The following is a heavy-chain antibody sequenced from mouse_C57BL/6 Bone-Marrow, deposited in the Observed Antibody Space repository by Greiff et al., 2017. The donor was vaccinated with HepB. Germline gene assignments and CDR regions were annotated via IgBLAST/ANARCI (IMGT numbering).Heavy chain of an antibody. CDR1: GYTFTSYW. J-gene: IGHJ3*01. Sequence: VQLQQSGAELAKPGASVKLSCTASGYTFTSYWMHWVKQGPGQGLEWIGYITPSSGYTKYNQKFKDQATLTADKSSSTAYMQLSSLTSEDSAVYYCARARQLRLRDFAYWGQGTLVTVSA. CDR3: ARARQLRLRDFAY. D-gene: IGHD3-2*02. V-gene: IGHV1-7*01. CDR2: ITPSSGYT.